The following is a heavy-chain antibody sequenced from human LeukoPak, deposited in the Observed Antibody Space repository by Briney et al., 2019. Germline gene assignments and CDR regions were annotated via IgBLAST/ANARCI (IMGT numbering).Heavy chain of an antibody. CDR1: GGTFSSYA. Sequence: ASVKVSCKASGGTFSSYAISWVRQAPGQGLEWMGRIIPILGIANYAQKFQGRVTITADKSTSTAYMELSSLRSEGTAVYYCARVMLGGARGGFVYWGQGTLVTVSS. CDR2: IIPILGIA. V-gene: IGHV1-69*04. J-gene: IGHJ4*02. CDR3: ARVMLGGARGGFVY. D-gene: IGHD2-8*01.